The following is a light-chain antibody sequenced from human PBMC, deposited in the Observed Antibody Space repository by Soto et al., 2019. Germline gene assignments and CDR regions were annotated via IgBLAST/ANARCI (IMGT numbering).Light chain of an antibody. CDR1: SSDVGGYNY. V-gene: IGLV2-8*01. J-gene: IGLJ2*01. CDR2: EVS. Sequence: QSALTQPPSASGSPGQSVTISCTGTSSDVGGYNYVSWYQQHPGKAPKLMISEVSKRPSGVPDRFSGSKSGNTASLTVSGLQDADEADYYCSSFAGNNNLVFGGGTKLTVL. CDR3: SSFAGNNNLV.